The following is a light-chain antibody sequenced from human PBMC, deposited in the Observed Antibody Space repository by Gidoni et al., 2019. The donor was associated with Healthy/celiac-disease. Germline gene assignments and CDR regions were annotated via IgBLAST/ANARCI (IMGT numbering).Light chain of an antibody. CDR2: SNN. Sequence: QSVLTQTPSASGTPGQRVTISCSGSSSKIGINTVNWYQQLPGTAPKLLIYSNNPRPSGVPDRFSGSKSGTSASLAISGLQSEDEADYYCAAWDDSLNAWVFGGGTKLTVL. V-gene: IGLV1-44*01. CDR1: SSKIGINT. J-gene: IGLJ3*02. CDR3: AAWDDSLNAWV.